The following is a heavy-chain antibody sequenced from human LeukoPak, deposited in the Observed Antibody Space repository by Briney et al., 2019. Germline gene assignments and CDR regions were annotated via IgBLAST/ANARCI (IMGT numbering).Heavy chain of an antibody. J-gene: IGHJ4*02. D-gene: IGHD6-19*01. Sequence: SQTLSLTCTVSGGSISSGDYYWSWIRQPPGKGLEWIGYIYYSGSTYYNPSLKSRVTIPVDTSKNQFSLKLSSVTAADTAVYYCAREYRAGTIIDYWGQGTLVTVSS. CDR1: GGSISSGDYY. V-gene: IGHV4-30-4*08. CDR3: AREYRAGTIIDY. CDR2: IYYSGST.